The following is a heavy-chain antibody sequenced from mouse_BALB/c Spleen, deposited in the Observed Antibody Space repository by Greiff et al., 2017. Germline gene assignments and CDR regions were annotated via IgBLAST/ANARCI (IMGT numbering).Heavy chain of an antibody. V-gene: IGHV1-31*01. CDR3: ARILELGGGGDAMDY. D-gene: IGHD4-1*01. CDR2: INPYNGAT. Sequence: EVQLQQSGPELVKPGASVKISCKASGYSFTGYYMHWVKQSHVKSLEWIGRINPYNGATSYNQNFKDKASLTVDKSSSTAYMELHSLTSEDSAVYYCARILELGGGGDAMDYWGQGTSVTVSS. J-gene: IGHJ4*01. CDR1: GYSFTGYY.